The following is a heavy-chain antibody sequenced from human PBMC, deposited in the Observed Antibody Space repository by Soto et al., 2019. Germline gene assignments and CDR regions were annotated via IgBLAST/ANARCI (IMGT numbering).Heavy chain of an antibody. CDR3: TRAQQSTIDYFDY. J-gene: IGHJ4*02. Sequence: EVQLVESGGGLVKPGGSLRLSCVASGFTFSTYNMNWVRQAPGKGLEWVSSISNTSNNIYQPDSLKGRFPSTRNNAKNSLYPQMNSLIAEDTAVDYCTRAQQSTIDYFDYWGQGTLVTVSS. CDR2: ISNTSNNI. D-gene: IGHD1-1*01. V-gene: IGHV3-21*01. CDR1: GFTFSTYN.